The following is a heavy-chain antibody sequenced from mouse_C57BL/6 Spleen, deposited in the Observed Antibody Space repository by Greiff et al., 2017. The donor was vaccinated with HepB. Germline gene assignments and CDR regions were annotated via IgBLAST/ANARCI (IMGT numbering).Heavy chain of an antibody. V-gene: IGHV1-80*01. Sequence: LVESGAELVKPGASVKISCKASGYAFSSYWMNWVKQRPGKGLEWIGQIYPGDGDTNYNGKFKGKATLTADKSSSTAYMQLSSLTSEDSAVYFCARDGIWYFDVWGTGTTVTVSS. CDR3: ARDGIWYFDV. J-gene: IGHJ1*03. D-gene: IGHD2-1*01. CDR1: GYAFSSYW. CDR2: IYPGDGDT.